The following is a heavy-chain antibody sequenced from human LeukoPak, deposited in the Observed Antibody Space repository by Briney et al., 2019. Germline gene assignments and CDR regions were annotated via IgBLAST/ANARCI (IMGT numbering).Heavy chain of an antibody. J-gene: IGHJ4*02. CDR2: ISGSGGST. D-gene: IGHD4-23*01. CDR1: GFIFSSYA. V-gene: IGHV3-23*01. Sequence: PGGSLRLSCAASGFIFSSYAMSWVRQAPGKGLEWVSAISGSGGSTYYADSVKGRFTISRDNSKNTLYLQMNSLRAEDTAVYYCAKGKGAMTTVVKWALYYSDYWGQGTLVTVSS. CDR3: AKGKGAMTTVVKWALYYSDY.